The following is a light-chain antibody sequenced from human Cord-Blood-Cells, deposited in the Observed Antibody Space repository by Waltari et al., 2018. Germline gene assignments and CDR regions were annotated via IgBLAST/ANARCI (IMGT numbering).Light chain of an antibody. CDR3: CSYAGSSTWV. J-gene: IGLJ3*02. V-gene: IGLV2-23*01. Sequence: QSALTQPASVSGSPGQSITISCTGTSSDVGSYNLVSCYQQHPCKAPKLMIYKGSKRPARVSHRFAGSKSGNTVSLTISGLQAEDEAAYYFCSYAGSSTWVFGGGTKLTVL. CDR2: KGS. CDR1: SSDVGSYNL.